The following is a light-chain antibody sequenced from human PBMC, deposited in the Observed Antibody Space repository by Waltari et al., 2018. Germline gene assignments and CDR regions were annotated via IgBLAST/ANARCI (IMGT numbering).Light chain of an antibody. J-gene: IGLJ3*02. CDR1: NIGGRS. Sequence: SSVLTQAPSVSVAPGQTATVTCWGDNIGGRSVHWYQQRPGRAPVLVVYLDSDRPSGIPDRFSGSKSGNAATLTISRVEAGDEADYYCHVWDGKTVMFGGGTKLTVL. V-gene: IGLV3-21*02. CDR3: HVWDGKTVM. CDR2: LDS.